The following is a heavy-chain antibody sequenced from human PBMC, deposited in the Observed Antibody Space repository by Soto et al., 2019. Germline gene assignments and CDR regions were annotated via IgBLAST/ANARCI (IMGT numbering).Heavy chain of an antibody. CDR2: IYYSGST. CDR1: GGSISSYY. CDR3: ARPRYCSSTSRQGFDF. V-gene: IGHV4-59*08. J-gene: IGHJ5*01. Sequence: SETLSLTCTVSGGSISSYYWSWIRQPPGKGLEWIGYIYYSGSTNYNPSLKSRVTISVDTSKNQFSLKLSSVTAADTAVYYCARPRYCSSTSRQGFDFWGQGTLVTVSS. D-gene: IGHD2-2*01.